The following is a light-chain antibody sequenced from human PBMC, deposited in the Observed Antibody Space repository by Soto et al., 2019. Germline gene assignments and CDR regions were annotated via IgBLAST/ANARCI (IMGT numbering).Light chain of an antibody. V-gene: IGLV6-57*03. CDR2: EDN. Sequence: NFMLTQPHSVSESPGKTVTISCTRSSGSIASNYVQWYQQRPGSAHTTVIYEDNQRPSGVPDRFSGSIDSSSNSASLTISGLKTEDEADYYCQSYDSSNSWVFGGGTKLTVL. CDR1: SGSIASNY. CDR3: QSYDSSNSWV. J-gene: IGLJ3*02.